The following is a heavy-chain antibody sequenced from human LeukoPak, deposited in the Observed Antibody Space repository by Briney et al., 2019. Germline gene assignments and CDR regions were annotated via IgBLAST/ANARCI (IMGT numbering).Heavy chain of an antibody. Sequence: GRSLRLSCAASGFTFSSYAMSWVRQAPGKGLEWVSGISGSGDNTYYADSVKGRFTISRDNSKNTMYLQMNSLRAEDMAVYYCARARAVTTFSYDYWGQGVLVTVSS. V-gene: IGHV3-23*01. J-gene: IGHJ4*02. CDR2: ISGSGDNT. CDR3: ARARAVTTFSYDY. D-gene: IGHD4-17*01. CDR1: GFTFSSYA.